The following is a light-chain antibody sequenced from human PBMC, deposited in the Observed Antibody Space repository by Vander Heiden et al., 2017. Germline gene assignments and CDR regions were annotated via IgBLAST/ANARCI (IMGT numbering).Light chain of an antibody. CDR3: QLRGNWPYT. CDR2: DAS. Sequence: EIVLTQSPATLSSSPGERAALSCRASQSVSRYLAWFRERPGQAPSLLIYDASSRATGIPARFSGSGSGTDFALTIGSLEPEDFAVYYCQLRGNWPYTFGQATKVEIK. CDR1: QSVSRY. V-gene: IGKV3-11*01. J-gene: IGKJ2*01.